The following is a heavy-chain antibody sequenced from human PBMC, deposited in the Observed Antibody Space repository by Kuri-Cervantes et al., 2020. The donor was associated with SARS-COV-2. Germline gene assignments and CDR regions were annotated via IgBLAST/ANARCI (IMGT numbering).Heavy chain of an antibody. CDR2: IIPYFGTS. Sequence: SVKVSCKASGGTFSSYAISWVRQAPGQGLEWMGGIIPYFGTSNYAQKFQGRVTITADKSTSTAYMALSSLRSEDTAVYYCARGARKKLINIVLMVYASDYDMDVWGQGTTVTVSS. D-gene: IGHD2-8*01. CDR1: GGTFSSYA. V-gene: IGHV1-69*06. CDR3: ARGARKKLINIVLMVYASDYDMDV. J-gene: IGHJ6*02.